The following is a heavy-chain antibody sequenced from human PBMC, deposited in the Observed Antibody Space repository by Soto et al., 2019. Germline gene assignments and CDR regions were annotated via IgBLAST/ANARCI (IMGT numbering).Heavy chain of an antibody. CDR2: IIPIFGTA. Sequence: QVQLVQSGAEVKKPGSSVKVSCKASGGTFSSYAISWVRQAPGQGLEWMGGIIPIFGTANYAQKFQGRVTITADESTSTGYMELSSLRSEDTAVYYCARVKRGTMVRRVTPFYFDYWGQGTLVTVSS. D-gene: IGHD3-10*01. V-gene: IGHV1-69*01. J-gene: IGHJ4*02. CDR1: GGTFSSYA. CDR3: ARVKRGTMVRRVTPFYFDY.